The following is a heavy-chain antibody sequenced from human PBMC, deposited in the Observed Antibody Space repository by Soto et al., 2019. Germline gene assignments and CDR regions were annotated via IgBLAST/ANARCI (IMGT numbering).Heavy chain of an antibody. CDR3: AKIVGTARGPWFDP. Sequence: QVQLQESGPGLVKPSDTLSLTCAVSGYSISSSNWWGWIRQPPGKGLEWIGYISPSGSTYYNPSLQSRVTISVATSKNQFSLRLSSVTAMDTAVYYCAKIVGTARGPWFDPWGQGTLVTVSS. CDR2: ISPSGST. D-gene: IGHD2-21*02. J-gene: IGHJ5*02. V-gene: IGHV4-28*01. CDR1: GYSISSSNW.